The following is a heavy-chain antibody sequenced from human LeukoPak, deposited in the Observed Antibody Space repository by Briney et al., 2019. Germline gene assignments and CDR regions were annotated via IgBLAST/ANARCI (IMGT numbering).Heavy chain of an antibody. CDR2: INHSGST. CDR3: ARHEAGYSSSWYLY. J-gene: IGHJ4*02. Sequence: PSETLSLTCAVYGGSFSGYYWSWIRQPPGKGLEWIGEINHSGSTNYNPSLKSRVTISVDASKNQFSLKLSSVTAADTAVYYCARHEAGYSSSWYLYWGQGTLVTVSS. D-gene: IGHD6-13*01. CDR1: GGSFSGYY. V-gene: IGHV4-34*01.